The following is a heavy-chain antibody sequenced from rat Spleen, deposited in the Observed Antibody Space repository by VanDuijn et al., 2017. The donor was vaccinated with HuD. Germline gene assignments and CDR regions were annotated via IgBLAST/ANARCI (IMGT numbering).Heavy chain of an antibody. D-gene: IGHD1-11*01. Sequence: QVQLRESGPGLVQPSQTLSLTCTVSGFSLTNFHVHWVRQPPGKGLEWIAAISSGGNTYYSSDLKSRLSISRDTSKSQVFLKMNSLQTEDTAIYFCTRTYGGYTSHWFAYWGQGTLVTVSS. V-gene: IGHV2S12*01. CDR3: TRTYGGYTSHWFAY. CDR1: GFSLTNFH. CDR2: ISSGGNT. J-gene: IGHJ3*01.